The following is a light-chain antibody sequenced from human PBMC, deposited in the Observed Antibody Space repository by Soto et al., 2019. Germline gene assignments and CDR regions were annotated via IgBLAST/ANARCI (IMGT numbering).Light chain of an antibody. CDR1: SYNIGSNY. Sequence: QSVLTQPPSASGTPGQRVTISCSGCSYNIGSNYVYWYQQLPGTPPKLLIYRNNQRPSGVPDRFSGSKSGPSASLAISGVRSEDEADYYCTAWDDTLRGPLFGGGTKLTVL. J-gene: IGLJ2*01. V-gene: IGLV1-47*01. CDR3: TAWDDTLRGPL. CDR2: RNN.